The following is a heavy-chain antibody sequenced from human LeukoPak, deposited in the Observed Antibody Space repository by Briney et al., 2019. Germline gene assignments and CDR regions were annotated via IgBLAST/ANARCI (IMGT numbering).Heavy chain of an antibody. CDR1: GFTFSSYS. D-gene: IGHD6-19*01. J-gene: IGHJ4*02. CDR2: ISSSSSTM. V-gene: IGHV3-48*04. Sequence: GGSLRLSCAASGFTFSSYSMNWVRQAPGKGLEWVSYISSSSSTMYYVDSVKGRFTISRDNAKNSLYLQANSLRAEDTAVYYCARGRPLLYSSGWSSDYWGQGALVTVSS. CDR3: ARGRPLLYSSGWSSDY.